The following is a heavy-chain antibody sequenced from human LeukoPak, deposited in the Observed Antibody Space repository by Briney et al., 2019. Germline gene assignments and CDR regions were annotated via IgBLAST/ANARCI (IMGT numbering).Heavy chain of an antibody. V-gene: IGHV3-21*01. Sequence: PGGSLRLSCAASGFIFSTYSMTWVRQAPGKGLEWVSSISTSSYYIYYADSVKGRFTISRDNAKDSLYLQMNGLRAEDTAVYYCARESGSYDYWGQGTLVTVSS. CDR1: GFIFSTYS. D-gene: IGHD1-26*01. CDR2: ISTSSYYI. J-gene: IGHJ4*02. CDR3: ARESGSYDY.